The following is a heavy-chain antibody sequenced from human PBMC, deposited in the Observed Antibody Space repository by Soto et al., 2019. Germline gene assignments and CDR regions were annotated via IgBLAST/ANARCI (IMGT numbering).Heavy chain of an antibody. D-gene: IGHD5-12*01. V-gene: IGHV4-31*03. CDR1: GGSISSGGYY. J-gene: IGHJ6*02. CDR3: ARDNKQTRISGYETYYYYYGMDV. CDR2: IYYSGST. Sequence: PSETLSLTCTVSGGSISSGGYYWSWIRQHPGKGLEWIGYIYYSGSTYYNPSLKSRVTISVDTSKNQFSLKLSSVTAADTAVYYCARDNKQTRISGYETYYYYYGMDVWGQGTTVTVSS.